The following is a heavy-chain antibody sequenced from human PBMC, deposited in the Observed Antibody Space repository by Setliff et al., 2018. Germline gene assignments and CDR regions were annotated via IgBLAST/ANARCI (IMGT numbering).Heavy chain of an antibody. D-gene: IGHD3-16*01. Sequence: GGSLRLSCVTSGFTFSHARMSWVRQTPGKGLEWVGHIKIINDGGTAEYAAVVKGRFTISRDDSENTLHLQMNSLKIDDTAVYYCATDAYYDSLGYVFWGQGTRVTAPQ. CDR1: GFTFSHAR. CDR2: IKIINDGGTA. J-gene: IGHJ4*02. CDR3: ATDAYYDSLGYVF. V-gene: IGHV3-15*01.